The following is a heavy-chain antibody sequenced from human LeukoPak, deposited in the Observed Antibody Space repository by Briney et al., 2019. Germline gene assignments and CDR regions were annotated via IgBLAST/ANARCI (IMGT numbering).Heavy chain of an antibody. CDR2: ISPTGSTT. CDR3: ARGPNSNWSGLDF. V-gene: IGHV3-74*01. J-gene: IGHJ4*02. Sequence: PGGSLRLSCTASGFSFSGHWMHWARQLPGKGLVWVSRISPTGSTTSYADSVKGRFTVSRDNAKNTLHLQVNNLRAEDTAVYYCARGPNSNWSGLDFRGQGTLLTVSS. CDR1: GFSFSGHW. D-gene: IGHD6-6*01.